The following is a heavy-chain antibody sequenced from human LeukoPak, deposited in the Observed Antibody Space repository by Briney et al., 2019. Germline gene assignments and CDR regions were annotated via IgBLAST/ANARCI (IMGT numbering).Heavy chain of an antibody. D-gene: IGHD1-26*01. CDR2: IGAGGDT. Sequence: GGSLRLSCAASGFTFSTYDMHWVRQTTGKGLEWVSAIGAGGDTYYQDSVKGRFTIFRDNANLYLQMNTLRPGDTAVYYCARDSGRREDYWGQGTLVTVSS. CDR1: GFTFSTYD. J-gene: IGHJ4*02. V-gene: IGHV3-13*01. CDR3: ARDSGRREDY.